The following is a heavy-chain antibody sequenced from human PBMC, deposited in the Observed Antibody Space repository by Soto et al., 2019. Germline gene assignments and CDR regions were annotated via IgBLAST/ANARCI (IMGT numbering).Heavy chain of an antibody. CDR3: ARAWEAYDDFDI. V-gene: IGHV3-53*01. CDR1: GFTVISSY. Sequence: VGSLRLSCAASGFTVISSYISLFRQAPGKGLEWVSVIYSGGSTYYADSVKGRFTISRDNSKNTLYLQMNSLRAEDTAVYYCARAWEAYDDFDIRGQAKMVNVS. J-gene: IGHJ3*02. D-gene: IGHD1-26*01. CDR2: IYSGGST.